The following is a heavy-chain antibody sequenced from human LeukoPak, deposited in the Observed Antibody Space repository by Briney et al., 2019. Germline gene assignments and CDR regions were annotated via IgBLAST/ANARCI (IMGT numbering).Heavy chain of an antibody. CDR2: INTNTGNP. CDR3: ARDYYDSSGYLFYYYYYGMDV. CDR1: GYTFTSYA. V-gene: IGHV7-4-1*02. J-gene: IGHJ6*02. Sequence: GASVKVSCKASGYTFTSYAMNWVRQAPGQGLEWMGWINTNTGNPTYAQGFTGRFVFSLDTSVSTAYLQISSLKAEDTAVYYCARDYYDSSGYLFYYYYYGMDVWGQGTTVTVSS. D-gene: IGHD3-22*01.